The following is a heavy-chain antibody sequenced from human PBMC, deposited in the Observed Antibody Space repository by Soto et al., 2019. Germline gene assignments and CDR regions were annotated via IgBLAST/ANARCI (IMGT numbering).Heavy chain of an antibody. D-gene: IGHD6-25*01. J-gene: IGHJ4*02. V-gene: IGHV1-18*01. CDR1: GYTFTSYG. CDR3: ARDHSSVPTDY. Sequence: ATVRVSCQASGYTFTSYGISWVRQAPGQGLEWMGWISAYNGNTNYAQKLQGRVTMTTDTSTSTAYMELRSLRSDDTAVYYCARDHSSVPTDYWGQGTRGTVSS. CDR2: ISAYNGNT.